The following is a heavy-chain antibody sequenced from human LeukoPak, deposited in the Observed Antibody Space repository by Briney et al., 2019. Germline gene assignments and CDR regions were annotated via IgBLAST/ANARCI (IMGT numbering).Heavy chain of an antibody. CDR2: IYPDDSDT. CDR3: ARHHYCSGGSCYSDY. Sequence: GESLKISCKGSGYRFTDYWIGWVRQMPGKGLECMGIIYPDDSDTKYSPSFQGQVTISADKSISTAYLQWSSLKASDTAMYYCARHHYCSGGSCYSDYWGQGTLVTVSS. D-gene: IGHD2-15*01. V-gene: IGHV5-51*01. CDR1: GYRFTDYW. J-gene: IGHJ4*02.